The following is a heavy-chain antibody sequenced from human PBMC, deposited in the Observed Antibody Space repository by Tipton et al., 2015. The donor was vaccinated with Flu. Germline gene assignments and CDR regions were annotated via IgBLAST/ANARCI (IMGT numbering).Heavy chain of an antibody. V-gene: IGHV4-34*01. D-gene: IGHD6-13*01. J-gene: IGHJ5*02. CDR2: INHSGST. CDR1: GGSFSGYY. CDR3: ARLPYSSSWYPNSNWFDP. Sequence: TLSLTCAVYGGSFSGYYWSWIRQPPGKGLEWIGEINHSGSTNYNPSPKSRVTISVDTSKNQFSLKLSSVTAADTAVYYCARLPYSSSWYPNSNWFDPWGQGTLVTVSS.